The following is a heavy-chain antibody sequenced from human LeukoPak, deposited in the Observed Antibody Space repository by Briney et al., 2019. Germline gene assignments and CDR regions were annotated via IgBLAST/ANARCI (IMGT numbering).Heavy chain of an antibody. Sequence: GASVKVSCKASGYTFTSYGISWVRQAPGQGLEWMGWISAYNGNTNYAQKLQGRVTMTTDTSTSTAYMELRSLRSDDTAVYYCARDVLSWGQWLIFDCWGQGTLVTVSS. CDR2: ISAYNGNT. D-gene: IGHD6-19*01. CDR3: ARDVLSWGQWLIFDC. V-gene: IGHV1-18*01. CDR1: GYTFTSYG. J-gene: IGHJ4*02.